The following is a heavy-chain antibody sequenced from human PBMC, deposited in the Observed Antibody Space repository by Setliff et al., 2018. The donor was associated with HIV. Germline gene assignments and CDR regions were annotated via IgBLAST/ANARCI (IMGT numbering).Heavy chain of an antibody. J-gene: IGHJ4*02. CDR3: ARVTRFLESFSTKNYFDY. D-gene: IGHD3-3*01. CDR2: ISAYNGNT. CDR1: GYTFPNYG. V-gene: IGHV1-18*04. Sequence: ASVKVSCKASGYTFPNYGITWVRQAPGQGLEWMGWISAYNGNTKYAQRIQGRVTMTTDTFTSTAYMELRSLRSGDTAVYYCARVTRFLESFSTKNYFDYWGQGTLVTSPQ.